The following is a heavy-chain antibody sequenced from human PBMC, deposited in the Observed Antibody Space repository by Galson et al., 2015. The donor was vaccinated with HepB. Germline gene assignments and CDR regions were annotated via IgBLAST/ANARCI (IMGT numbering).Heavy chain of an antibody. J-gene: IGHJ1*01. Sequence: TLSLTCTVSGGSISRYYWSWIRQPPGKGLEWIGYIYYSGSTNYNPSLKSRVTISVDTSKNQFSLKLSSVTAADTAVYYCARGSWEQLADFQHWGQGTLVTVSS. V-gene: IGHV4-59*01. CDR3: ARGSWEQLADFQH. D-gene: IGHD6-13*01. CDR2: IYYSGST. CDR1: GGSISRYY.